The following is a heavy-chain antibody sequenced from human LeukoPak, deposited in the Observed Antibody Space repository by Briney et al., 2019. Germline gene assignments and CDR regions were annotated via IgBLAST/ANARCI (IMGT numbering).Heavy chain of an antibody. CDR2: IYYSGST. D-gene: IGHD4-17*01. Sequence: SETLSLTCSVSGGSISNYYWSWIRQPPGKGLEWIGYIYYSGSTNFNPSLKSRVTISVDTSKNQFSLRLSSVTAADTAVYYCARQGAVTPRRTHYYAMDVWGPGTTVTVSS. J-gene: IGHJ6*02. CDR3: ARQGAVTPRRTHYYAMDV. V-gene: IGHV4-59*01. CDR1: GGSISNYY.